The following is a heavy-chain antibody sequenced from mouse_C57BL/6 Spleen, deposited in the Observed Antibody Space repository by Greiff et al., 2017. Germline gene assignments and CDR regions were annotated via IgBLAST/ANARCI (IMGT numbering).Heavy chain of an antibody. D-gene: IGHD2-5*01. Sequence: QVQLQQPGAELVMPGASVKLSCKASGYTFTSYWMHWVKQRPGQGLEWIGEIDPSDSYTNYNQKFKSKATLTVDKSSSTAYMQLSSLTSEDSAVYYCARSAYCSNYPYYFDYWGQGTTLTVSS. V-gene: IGHV1-69*01. CDR3: ARSAYCSNYPYYFDY. CDR1: GYTFTSYW. CDR2: IDPSDSYT. J-gene: IGHJ2*01.